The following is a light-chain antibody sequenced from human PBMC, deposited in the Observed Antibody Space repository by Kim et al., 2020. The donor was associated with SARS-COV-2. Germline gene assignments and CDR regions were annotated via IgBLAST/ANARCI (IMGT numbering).Light chain of an antibody. CDR2: GAS. CDR3: QQYGSSPYT. V-gene: IGKV3-20*01. J-gene: IGKJ2*01. Sequence: EIVLTQSPGTLSLSPGERATLSCRASQSVSSSYLAWYQQKPGQPPRLLIYGASSRLTGIPDRFSGSGSGTDFTLTISRLEPEDFAVYYCQQYGSSPYTFGQGTKLEI. CDR1: QSVSSSY.